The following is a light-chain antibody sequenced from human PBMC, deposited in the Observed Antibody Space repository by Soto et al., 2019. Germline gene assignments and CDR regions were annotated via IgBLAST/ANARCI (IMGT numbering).Light chain of an antibody. CDR1: QSVSSY. CDR2: DAS. CDR3: QQRSNWPPMYT. J-gene: IGKJ2*01. Sequence: EIVLPQSPATLSLSPGERATISCRASQSVSSYLAWYQQKPGQAPRLLIYDASNRATGIPARFSGSGSGTAVTLTFGSIEPEDVAGYYCQQRSNWPPMYTFGQGTKLEIK. V-gene: IGKV3-11*01.